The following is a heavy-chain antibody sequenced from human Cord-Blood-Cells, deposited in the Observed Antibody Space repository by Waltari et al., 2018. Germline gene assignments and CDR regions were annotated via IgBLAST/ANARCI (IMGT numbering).Heavy chain of an antibody. V-gene: IGHV4-34*01. J-gene: IGHJ6*03. CDR3: ARVGHDFWSGYYYYYYYYMDV. CDR2: INHSGST. CDR1: GGSFSGYY. Sequence: QVQLQQWGAGLLKPSETLSLTCAVYGGSFSGYYWSWIRQPPGKGLEWIGEINHSGSTNYNPSLKSRVTISVDTSKNQFSLKLSSVTAADTAVYYCARVGHDFWSGYYYYYYYYMDVWGKGTTVTVSS. D-gene: IGHD3-3*01.